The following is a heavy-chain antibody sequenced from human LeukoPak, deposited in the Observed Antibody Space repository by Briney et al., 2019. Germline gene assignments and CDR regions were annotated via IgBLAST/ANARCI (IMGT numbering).Heavy chain of an antibody. V-gene: IGHV3-21*01. Sequence: GGSLRLSCAASGFTFSSYSMNWVRQAPGKGLEWVSSISSSSSFISYADSVKGRFTISRDNAKNSLYLQMNSLRAEDTAVYYCARDLHYYDSSGYYGDWGQGTLVTVSS. CDR1: GFTFSSYS. CDR2: ISSSSSFI. J-gene: IGHJ4*02. D-gene: IGHD3-22*01. CDR3: ARDLHYYDSSGYYGD.